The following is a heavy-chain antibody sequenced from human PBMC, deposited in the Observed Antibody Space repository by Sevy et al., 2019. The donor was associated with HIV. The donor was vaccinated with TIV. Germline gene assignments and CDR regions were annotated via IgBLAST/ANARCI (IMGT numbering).Heavy chain of an antibody. CDR2: IYPGDSDT. CDR3: TRGYYGSGSYYNNFFDY. CDR1: GYSFTRYW. V-gene: IGHV5-51*01. J-gene: IGHJ4*02. Sequence: GESLKISCEGSGYSFTRYWIGWVRQMPGKGLEWMGIIYPGDSDTRYSPSFQGQVTISADKSIRTAYLQWGSLKASDTAMYFCTRGYYGSGSYYNNFFDYWGQGTLVTVSS. D-gene: IGHD3-10*01.